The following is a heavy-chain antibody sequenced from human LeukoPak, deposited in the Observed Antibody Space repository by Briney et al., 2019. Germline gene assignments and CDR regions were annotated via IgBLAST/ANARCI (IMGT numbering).Heavy chain of an antibody. CDR2: IYYSGST. CDR1: GGSISSGGYY. CDR3: ARSGLRSYWYFDL. J-gene: IGHJ2*01. Sequence: PSQTLSLTCTVSGGSISSGGYYWSWIRQHPGKGLEWIGYIYYSGSTYYNPSLKSRVTISVDTSKNQFSLKLSSVTAADTAAYYCARSGLRSYWYFDLWGRGTLVTVSS. V-gene: IGHV4-31*03. D-gene: IGHD4-17*01.